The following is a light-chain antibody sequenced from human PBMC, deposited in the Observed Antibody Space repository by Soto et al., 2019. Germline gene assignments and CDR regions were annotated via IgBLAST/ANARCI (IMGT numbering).Light chain of an antibody. CDR1: SSDVGAYNY. J-gene: IGLJ1*01. V-gene: IGLV2-14*01. CDR3: SSYTTTNTYV. CDR2: EVS. Sequence: QSALTQPASVSGSPGQSITISCTGTSSDVGAYNYVSWYQQHPGKAPKLIIYEVSNRPSGVSHRFSGSKSGNTASLTISGLQAEDEADYYCSSYTTTNTYVFGTGTKATVL.